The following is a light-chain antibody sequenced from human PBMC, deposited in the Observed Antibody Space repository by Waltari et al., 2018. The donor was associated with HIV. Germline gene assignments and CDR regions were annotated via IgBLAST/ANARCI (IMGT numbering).Light chain of an antibody. V-gene: IGLV7-46*01. CDR2: ATT. CDR3: SLSFGGAAV. Sequence: QAVVTQEPSLTVSPGGTVTLTCGSSTGVVTSGQWPSWFQQKPGQAPRPLIYATTNKHTWTPARFSVSLLGGKAVRALSGAQPEDGADDYCSLSFGGAAVFGGGTHVTVL. CDR1: TGVVTSGQW. J-gene: IGLJ2*01.